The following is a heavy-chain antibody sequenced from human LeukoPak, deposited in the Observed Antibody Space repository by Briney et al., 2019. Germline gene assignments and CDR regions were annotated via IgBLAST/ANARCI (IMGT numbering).Heavy chain of an antibody. V-gene: IGHV4-34*01. J-gene: IGHJ4*02. CDR1: GGSFSGYY. CDR3: ARWGYDFWSGYQHQRVFDY. D-gene: IGHD3-3*01. CDR2: INHSGST. Sequence: SETLSLTCAFYGGSFSGYYWSWIRQPPGKGLEWIGEINHSGSTNYNPSLKSRVTISVDTSKNQFSLKLSSVTAADTAVYYCARWGYDFWSGYQHQRVFDYWGQGTLITVSS.